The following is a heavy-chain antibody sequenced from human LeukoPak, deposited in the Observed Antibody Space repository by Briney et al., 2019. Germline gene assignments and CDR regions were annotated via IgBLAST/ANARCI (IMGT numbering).Heavy chain of an antibody. D-gene: IGHD6-19*01. CDR3: ARVVEQWLVPGDY. V-gene: IGHV4-39*07. J-gene: IGHJ4*02. CDR2: IYYSGST. Sequence: SQTLSLTCTVSGGSISSGSYYWGWIRQPPGKGLEWIGSIYYSGSTYYNPSLKSRVTISVDTSKNQFSLKLSSVTAADTAVYYCARVVEQWLVPGDYWGQGTLVTVSS. CDR1: GGSISSGSYY.